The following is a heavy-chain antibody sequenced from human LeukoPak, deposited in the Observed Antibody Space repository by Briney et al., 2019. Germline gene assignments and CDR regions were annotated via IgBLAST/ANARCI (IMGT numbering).Heavy chain of an antibody. Sequence: SETLSLTCAVYGGSFSGYYWSWIRQPPGKGLEWIGEINHSGSTNYNPSLKSRVTISVDTSKNQFSLKLSSVTAADTAVYYCARATGTTGRYYYYYMDVWGKGTTVTVSS. CDR3: ARATGTTGRYYYYYMDV. V-gene: IGHV4-34*01. J-gene: IGHJ6*03. CDR2: INHSGST. CDR1: GGSFSGYY. D-gene: IGHD1-7*01.